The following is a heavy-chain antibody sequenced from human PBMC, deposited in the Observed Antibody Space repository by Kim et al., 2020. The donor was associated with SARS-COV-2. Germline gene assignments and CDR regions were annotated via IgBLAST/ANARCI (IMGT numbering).Heavy chain of an antibody. D-gene: IGHD3-10*02. V-gene: IGHV4-34*01. J-gene: IGHJ4*01. CDR1: GGSFSGYY. Sequence: SETLSLTCAVYGGSFSGYYWSWIRQPPGTGLELILDITPSGRTNYNPSLTRRFTISVDTSTNQFSLPLSSVPAAYPAFSSCSIRPPRCSFSPSFSYFGH. CDR2: ITPSGRT. CDR3: SIRPPRCSFSPSFSYFGH.